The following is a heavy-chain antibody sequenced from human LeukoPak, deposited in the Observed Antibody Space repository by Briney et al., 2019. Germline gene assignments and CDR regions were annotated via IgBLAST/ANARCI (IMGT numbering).Heavy chain of an antibody. Sequence: GASVRVSCKASDYTITPYGFTWVRQAPGQGLEWRGWISAYNGGTKSAQKFQGRVTMTTDTSTTTGYMDLRSLTSDDTAMYYCTISTSVALPGTYWGQGTLVTVSS. D-gene: IGHD6-19*01. CDR3: TISTSVALPGTY. V-gene: IGHV1-18*01. J-gene: IGHJ1*01. CDR2: ISAYNGGT. CDR1: DYTITPYG.